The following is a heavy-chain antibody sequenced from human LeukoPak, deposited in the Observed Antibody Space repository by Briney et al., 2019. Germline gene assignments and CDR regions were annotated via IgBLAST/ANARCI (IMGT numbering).Heavy chain of an antibody. CDR3: ARDRYDTEAFDI. Sequence: GGSLRLSCAAAGFTFNTSSMNWVRQAPGKGLEWVSSISSSSSYIYYADSVKGRFTISRDNAKNSLYLQMNSLRAEDTAVYYCARDRYDTEAFDIWGQGTMVTVSS. V-gene: IGHV3-21*01. CDR1: GFTFNTSS. D-gene: IGHD3-22*01. J-gene: IGHJ3*02. CDR2: ISSSSSYI.